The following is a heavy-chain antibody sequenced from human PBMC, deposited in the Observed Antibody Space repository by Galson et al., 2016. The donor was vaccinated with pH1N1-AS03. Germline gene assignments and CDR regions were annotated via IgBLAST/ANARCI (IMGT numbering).Heavy chain of an antibody. J-gene: IGHJ4*02. D-gene: IGHD3-3*01. CDR2: MNPNSGNR. V-gene: IGHV1-8*01. Sequence: SVKVSCKASGYTFTSYDINWVRQAAGQGLEWMGWMNPNSGNRGYAQKFQGRVTMTRDTSISTAYMELSSLTFEDTAVYYCARDESGYMYWGQGTQVTVSS. CDR1: GYTFTSYD. CDR3: ARDESGYMY.